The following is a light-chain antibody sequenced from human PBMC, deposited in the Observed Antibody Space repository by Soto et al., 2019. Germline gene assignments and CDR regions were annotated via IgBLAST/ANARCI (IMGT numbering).Light chain of an antibody. CDR2: ATS. J-gene: IGKJ4*01. V-gene: IGKV3-15*01. Sequence: EIVVTQSPATLSVSPGERATLSCRASQSVGNNFAWYQQKPGQAPRLLIFATSTRATGVPARFSGSGSGTEFTLTISSLQSEDFAVYYCQQYGDWPLTFGGGPRWRSN. CDR1: QSVGNN. CDR3: QQYGDWPLT.